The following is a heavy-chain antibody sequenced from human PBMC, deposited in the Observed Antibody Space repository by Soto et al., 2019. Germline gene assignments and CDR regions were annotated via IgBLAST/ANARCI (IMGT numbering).Heavy chain of an antibody. D-gene: IGHD4-17*01. J-gene: IGHJ4*02. V-gene: IGHV3-30*18. Sequence: QVQLVESGGGVVQPGRSLRLSCAASGFTFSSYGMHWVRQAPGKGLEWVAVISYDGSNKYYADSVKGRFTISRDNSKNTLYLQMNSLRAEDTAVYYCANPDYGDSGDYWGQGTLVTVSS. CDR2: ISYDGSNK. CDR1: GFTFSSYG. CDR3: ANPDYGDSGDY.